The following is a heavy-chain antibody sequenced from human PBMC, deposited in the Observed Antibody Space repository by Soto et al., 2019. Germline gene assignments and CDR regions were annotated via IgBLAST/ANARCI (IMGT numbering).Heavy chain of an antibody. J-gene: IGHJ4*02. CDR2: ISGSGGST. V-gene: IGHV3-23*01. Sequence: GGSLRLSCAASGFTFSNYAMSWVRQAPGKGLEWVSGISGSGGSTYYADSVKGRFTISRDNSKNTLYLQMNSLRADDTAVYYCANDGGYSGSYYPFDYWGQGTLVTVSS. CDR3: ANDGGYSGSYYPFDY. D-gene: IGHD1-26*01. CDR1: GFTFSNYA.